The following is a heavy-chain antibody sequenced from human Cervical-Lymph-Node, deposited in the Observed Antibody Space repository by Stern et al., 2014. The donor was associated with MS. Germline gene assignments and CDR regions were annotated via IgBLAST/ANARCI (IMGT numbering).Heavy chain of an antibody. CDR2: INAGKGNT. CDR3: AIVGDYVGGMDV. D-gene: IGHD4-23*01. CDR1: GYTFTSYA. J-gene: IGHJ6*02. V-gene: IGHV1-3*01. Sequence: LQLVQSGAEVKKPGASVKVSCKASGYTFTSYAMHWVRQAPGQRLEWMGWINAGKGNTKYSQKFQGRVTITRDTSASTAYMELSSLRSEDTAVYYCAIVGDYVGGMDVWGQGTTVTVSS.